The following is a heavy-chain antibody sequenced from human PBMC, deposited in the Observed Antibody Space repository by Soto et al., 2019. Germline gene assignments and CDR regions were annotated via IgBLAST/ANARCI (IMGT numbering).Heavy chain of an antibody. CDR3: ARSYDSSGYYLGY. CDR2: IYPGDSDT. J-gene: IGHJ4*02. D-gene: IGHD3-22*01. CDR1: GYSFTSYW. V-gene: IGHV5-51*01. Sequence: GESLKISCQGSGYSFTSYWIGWVRQMPGKGLEWMGIIYPGDSDTRYSPSFQGQVTISADKSISTAYLQWSSLKASDTAMYYCARSYDSSGYYLGYWGQGTLVTVSS.